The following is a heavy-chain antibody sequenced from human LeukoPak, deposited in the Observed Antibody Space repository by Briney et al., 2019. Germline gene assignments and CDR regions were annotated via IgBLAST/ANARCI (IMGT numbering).Heavy chain of an antibody. J-gene: IGHJ5*01. V-gene: IGHV4-59*08. CDR1: GDSLSYYY. Sequence: PSENLSLTCTVSGDSLSYYYWTWIRLPPAKELQWIGHIHSRGNNNYNHSLNSRVTMSLDTSKNNHSLQLTSVTAADTAVYYCARRMIGGKSSFDSWGQGTLVTVSS. CDR2: IHSRGNN. D-gene: IGHD3-22*01. CDR3: ARRMIGGKSSFDS.